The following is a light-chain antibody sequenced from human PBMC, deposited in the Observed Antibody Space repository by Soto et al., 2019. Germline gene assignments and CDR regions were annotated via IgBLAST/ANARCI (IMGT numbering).Light chain of an antibody. Sequence: EIVLTQSPATLSLSPGERATLSCRASQSVSNYLAWYQQKPDQAPRLLIYDASNRATGIPARFSGSGSGTDFTLTISSLEPEDFAVYYCQQRSNWPPWTFGQGTKVEIK. CDR1: QSVSNY. CDR2: DAS. V-gene: IGKV3-11*01. J-gene: IGKJ1*01. CDR3: QQRSNWPPWT.